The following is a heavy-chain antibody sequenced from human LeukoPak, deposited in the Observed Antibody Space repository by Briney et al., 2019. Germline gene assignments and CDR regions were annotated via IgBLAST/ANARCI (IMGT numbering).Heavy chain of an antibody. D-gene: IGHD2-2*01. CDR2: ISSSGSGTYI. J-gene: IGHJ4*02. V-gene: IGHV3-21*04. CDR3: AKYVVGGSTYYFDY. Sequence: GGSLRLSCAASGFTFGSFSMTWVRQAPGKGLEWVSTISSSGSGTYIYYADSVKGRFTISRDNAKNSLYLQMNSLRAEDTAVYFCAKYVVGGSTYYFDYWGQGTLVTVSS. CDR1: GFTFGSFS.